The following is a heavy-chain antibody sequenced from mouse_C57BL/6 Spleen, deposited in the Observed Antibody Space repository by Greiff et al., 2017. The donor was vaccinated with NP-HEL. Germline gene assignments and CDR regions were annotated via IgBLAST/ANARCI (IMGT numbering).Heavy chain of an antibody. J-gene: IGHJ3*01. CDR3: ARPAQAFAY. CDR1: GYTFTSYW. D-gene: IGHD3-2*02. CDR2: IDPSDSYT. V-gene: IGHV1-50*01. Sequence: VQLQQSGAELVKPGASVKLSCKASGYTFTSYWMQWVKQRPRQGLEWIGEIDPSDSYTNYNQKFKGKATLTVDTSSSTAYMQLSSLTSEDSAVYYCARPAQAFAYWGQGTLVTVSA.